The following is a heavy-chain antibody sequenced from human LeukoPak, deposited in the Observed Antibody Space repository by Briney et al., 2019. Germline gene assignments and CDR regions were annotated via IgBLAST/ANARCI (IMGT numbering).Heavy chain of an antibody. J-gene: IGHJ6*03. Sequence: PGGSLRLSCAASGFTFSSYSMNWVRQAPGKGLEWVSYISTTGSSIYYADSVKGRFTISRDNAKNSLYLQMNSLRAEDTAVYYCARVGYYGSGTFNYYYYYMDVWGKGTTVTISS. CDR1: GFTFSSYS. CDR3: ARVGYYGSGTFNYYYYYMDV. D-gene: IGHD3-10*01. CDR2: ISTTGSSI. V-gene: IGHV3-48*04.